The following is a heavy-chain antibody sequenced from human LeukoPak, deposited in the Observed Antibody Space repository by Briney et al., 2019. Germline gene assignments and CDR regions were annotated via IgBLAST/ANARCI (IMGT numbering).Heavy chain of an antibody. CDR3: ARARNYDFWSQNYYYYYMDV. J-gene: IGHJ6*03. V-gene: IGHV4-59*01. Sequence: SETLSLTCTVSGGSISGYYWSWIRQAPGKGLEWIGYIYNSGSLNYNPFLKSRVTIAVDTSENQFSLKLTSVTAADTAVYYCARARNYDFWSQNYYYYYMDVWGKGTRSPSP. CDR1: GGSISGYY. D-gene: IGHD3-3*01. CDR2: IYNSGSL.